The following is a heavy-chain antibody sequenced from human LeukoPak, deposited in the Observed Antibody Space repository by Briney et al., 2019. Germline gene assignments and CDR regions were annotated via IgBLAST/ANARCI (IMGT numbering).Heavy chain of an antibody. Sequence: GGSLRLSCAASGFTFSSYGMSWVRQAPGKGLEWVSAISGSGGSTYYADSVKGRFTISRDNSKNTLYLQMNSLRAEDTAVYYCAKDQFKTYDYVWGSYRESFDYWGQGTLVTVS. J-gene: IGHJ4*02. V-gene: IGHV3-23*01. CDR3: AKDQFKTYDYVWGSYRESFDY. D-gene: IGHD3-16*02. CDR1: GFTFSSYG. CDR2: ISGSGGST.